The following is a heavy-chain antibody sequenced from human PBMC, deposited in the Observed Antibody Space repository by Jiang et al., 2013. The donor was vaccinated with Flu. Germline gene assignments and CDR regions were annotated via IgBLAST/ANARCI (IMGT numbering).Heavy chain of an antibody. V-gene: IGHV4-34*01. CDR3: ARAPDYYYYGMDV. J-gene: IGHJ6*02. CDR1: GGSFSGYY. Sequence: VLLKPSETLSLTCAVYGGSFSGYYWSWIRRPPGKGLEWIGEINHSGSTNYNPSLKSRVTISVDTSKNQFSLKLSSVTAADTAVYYCARAPDYYYYGMDVWGQGTTVTVSS. CDR2: INHSGST.